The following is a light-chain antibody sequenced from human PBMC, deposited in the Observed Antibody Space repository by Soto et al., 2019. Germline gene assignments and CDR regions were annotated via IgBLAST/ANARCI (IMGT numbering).Light chain of an antibody. V-gene: IGLV1-47*02. Sequence: QSVLTQPPSASGTPGQRVTISCSGSSSNIGSNYVYWYQQLPGTAPKLLIHTNNQRPSGVPDRFSGSKSGTSASLAISGLRSEDEADYFCSSYSTTTTPHVLFGGGTKLTVL. CDR3: SSYSTTTTPHVL. CDR1: SSNIGSNY. CDR2: TNN. J-gene: IGLJ2*01.